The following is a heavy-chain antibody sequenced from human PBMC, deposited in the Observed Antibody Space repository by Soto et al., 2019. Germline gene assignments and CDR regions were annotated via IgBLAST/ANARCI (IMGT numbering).Heavy chain of an antibody. CDR2: INPNSGGT. CDR3: ARRGLVGVVTRIDY. CDR1: GYTFTGYY. D-gene: IGHD3-3*01. V-gene: IGHV1-2*02. Sequence: GASVKVSCKASGYTFTGYYTHWVRQAPGQGLEWMGWINPNSGGTNYAQKLQGRVTMTTDTSTSTAYMELRSLRSDDTAVYYCARRGLVGVVTRIDYWGQGTLVTVSS. J-gene: IGHJ4*02.